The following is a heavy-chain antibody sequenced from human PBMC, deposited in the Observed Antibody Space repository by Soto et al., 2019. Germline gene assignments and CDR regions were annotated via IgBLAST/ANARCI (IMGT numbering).Heavy chain of an antibody. V-gene: IGHV4-59*01. CDR1: GDSINNSY. Sequence: PSETLSLTCAVSGDSINNSYWSWIRQPPGKRLEWIGSLYYTGTTTYNPSLESRVTMSVNTSKNQFSLKLNSVDAADTAVYYCAKYRSTEAEGFTLDYWGRGTMVTVSS. D-gene: IGHD2-2*01. CDR3: AKYRSTEAEGFTLDY. CDR2: LYYTGTT. J-gene: IGHJ4*02.